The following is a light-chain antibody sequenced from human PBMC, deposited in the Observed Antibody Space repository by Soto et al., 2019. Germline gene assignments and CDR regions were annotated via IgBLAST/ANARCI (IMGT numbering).Light chain of an antibody. CDR1: QSVVSGY. CDR3: QQYGRSPPYT. V-gene: IGKV3-20*01. CDR2: GAS. Sequence: EVVLTQSPGTLSLSPGERATFSCRASQSVVSGYLAWYQQKPGQAPRLLIYGASSRATGIPDRFSGSGSGTDFTLTISRLEPEDFVVYYCQQYGRSPPYTFGQGTKLEIK. J-gene: IGKJ2*01.